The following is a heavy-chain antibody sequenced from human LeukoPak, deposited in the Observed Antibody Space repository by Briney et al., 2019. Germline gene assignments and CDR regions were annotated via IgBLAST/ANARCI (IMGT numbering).Heavy chain of an antibody. Sequence: PSETLSLTCTVSGGSISSSSYYWGWIHQPPGKGLEWIGSIYYSGSTYYNPSLKSRVTISVDTSKNQFSLKLSSVTAADTAVYYCARLRGFGMLSGYYYMDVWGKGTTVTVSS. CDR2: IYYSGST. V-gene: IGHV4-39*01. D-gene: IGHD3-10*01. CDR3: ARLRGFGMLSGYYYMDV. CDR1: GGSISSSSYY. J-gene: IGHJ6*03.